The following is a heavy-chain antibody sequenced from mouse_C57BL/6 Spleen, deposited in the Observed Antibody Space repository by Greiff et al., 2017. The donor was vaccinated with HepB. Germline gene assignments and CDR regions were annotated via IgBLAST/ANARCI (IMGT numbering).Heavy chain of an antibody. CDR1: GYTFTSYW. J-gene: IGHJ4*01. V-gene: IGHV1-53*01. CDR3: ARGDGNYVDAMDY. Sequence: QVQLQQSGTELVKPGASVKLSCKASGYTFTSYWMHWVKQRPGQGLEWIGNINPSNGGTNYNEKFKSKATLTVDKSSSTAYMQLSSLTSEDSAVYYCARGDGNYVDAMDYWGQGTSVTVSS. D-gene: IGHD2-1*01. CDR2: INPSNGGT.